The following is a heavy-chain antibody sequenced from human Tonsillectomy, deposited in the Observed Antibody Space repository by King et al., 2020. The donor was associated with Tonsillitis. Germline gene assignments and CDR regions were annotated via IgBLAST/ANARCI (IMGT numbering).Heavy chain of an antibody. V-gene: IGHV1-18*01. Sequence: MQLVQSGAEVKKPGASVKVSCKASGYTFISYGISWMRQAPGQVLEWMGWISAYNGNTNYAQRIQGRVTMTTDTSTTTAYMELRSLRSEDTALSYCARVNRNGIVVGPAYFFDSWGQGTLVTGSS. CDR1: GYTFISYG. D-gene: IGHD2-2*01. CDR2: ISAYNGNT. CDR3: ARVNRNGIVVGPAYFFDS. J-gene: IGHJ4*02.